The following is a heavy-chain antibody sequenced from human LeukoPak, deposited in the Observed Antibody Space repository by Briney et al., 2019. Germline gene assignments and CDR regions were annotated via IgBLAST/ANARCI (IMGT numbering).Heavy chain of an antibody. J-gene: IGHJ4*02. CDR2: IWYDGSNK. CDR1: GLAFSAYK. D-gene: IGHD3-22*01. Sequence: GGSLRLSCAASGLAFSAYKMHWVRQAPGKGLEWVAVIWYDGSNKYYADSVKGRFTISRDNSKNTLYLQMNSLRAEDTAVYYCARHYDSSGYYLDYWGQGTLVTVSS. CDR3: ARHYDSSGYYLDY. V-gene: IGHV3-33*08.